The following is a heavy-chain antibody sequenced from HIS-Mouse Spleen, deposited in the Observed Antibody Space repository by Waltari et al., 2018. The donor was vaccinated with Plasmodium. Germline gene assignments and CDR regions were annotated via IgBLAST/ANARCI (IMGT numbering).Heavy chain of an antibody. V-gene: IGHV4-39*01. CDR2: IYYSGST. CDR1: GGSISSSSYY. J-gene: IGHJ4*02. D-gene: IGHD1-26*01. Sequence: QLQLQESGPGLVKPSETLSLTCTVSGGSISSSSYYWGWIRQPPGKGLEWIGSIYYSGSTYYNPSLKSRVTISVDTSKNQVSRKLSSVTAADTAVYYCARRGGSYYYFDYWGQGTLVTVSS. CDR3: ARRGGSYYYFDY.